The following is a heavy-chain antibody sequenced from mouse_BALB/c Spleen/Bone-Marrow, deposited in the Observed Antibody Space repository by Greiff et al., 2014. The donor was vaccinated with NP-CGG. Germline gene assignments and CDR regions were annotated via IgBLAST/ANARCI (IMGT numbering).Heavy chain of an antibody. D-gene: IGHD1-1*02. CDR1: GYTFTNYY. V-gene: IGHV1S56*01. J-gene: IGHJ4*01. CDR2: IYPVNVHA. CDR3: ARWCLPYYAMDY. Sequence: QVQLQQSGPELVKPGASVRISCKASGYTFTNYYIHWVKQRPGQGLEWIGWIYPVNVHANFNEKFRGKATLTADKSSSTAYMQLSSLTSEDSAVYFCARWCLPYYAMDYWGQGTSVTVSS.